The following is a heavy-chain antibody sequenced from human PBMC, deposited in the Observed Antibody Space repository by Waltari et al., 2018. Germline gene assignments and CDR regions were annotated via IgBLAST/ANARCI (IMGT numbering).Heavy chain of an antibody. CDR3: ARVRPYSSSWYDY. CDR2: IYSGGST. J-gene: IGHJ4*02. Sequence: EVQLVESGGGLVQPGGSLRLSCAASGFPVRSNYMSWVRQAPGKGLEWVSVIYSGGSTYYADSVKGRFTISRDNSKNTLYLQMNSLRAEDTAVYYCARVRPYSSSWYDYWGQGTLVTVSS. D-gene: IGHD6-13*01. CDR1: GFPVRSNY. V-gene: IGHV3-66*01.